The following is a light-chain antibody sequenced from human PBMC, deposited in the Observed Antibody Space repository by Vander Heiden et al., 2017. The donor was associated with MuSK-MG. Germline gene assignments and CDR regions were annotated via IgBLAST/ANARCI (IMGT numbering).Light chain of an antibody. V-gene: IGKV3-20*01. J-gene: IGKJ3*01. Sequence: DIVLTQSPGTLSLSPGERATLSCRASQSFSSRNLAWFQHKRGQAPRLLIYGASSRATAIPDTFSGSGSGTDFTLTIIRLVPDDFAVYYCRQDDNLGSTFGHGTKV. CDR2: GAS. CDR3: RQDDNLGST. CDR1: QSFSSRN.